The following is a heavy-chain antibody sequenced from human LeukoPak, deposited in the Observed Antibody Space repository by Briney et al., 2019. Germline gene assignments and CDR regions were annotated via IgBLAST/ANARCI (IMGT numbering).Heavy chain of an antibody. D-gene: IGHD3-10*01. V-gene: IGHV3-30*03. J-gene: IGHJ4*02. CDR1: GFTFSSYG. CDR2: TSSDLNVK. CDR3: AREGYYGSGSPPSLYFDY. Sequence: GRSLRLSCAASGFTFSSYGMHWVRQAPGKGLEWVAVTSSDLNVKLYADSVKGRFTISRDNSRSTLYLQMNSLRPEDTAIYYCAREGYYGSGSPPSLYFDYWGQGTLVTVSS.